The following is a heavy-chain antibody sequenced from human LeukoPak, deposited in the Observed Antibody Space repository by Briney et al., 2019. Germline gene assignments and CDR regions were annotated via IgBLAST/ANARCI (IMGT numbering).Heavy chain of an antibody. CDR1: GYTFISYG. CDR3: ARGMIYDSSGFVAFDI. J-gene: IGHJ3*02. CDR2: ISAYNGNT. D-gene: IGHD3-22*01. V-gene: IGHV1-18*01. Sequence: ASVKVSCKASGYTFISYGISWVRQAPGQGLEWMGGISAYNGNTNYAQKFQGRVTMTTDTSTSTAYVELRSLRSDDTAVYYCARGMIYDSSGFVAFDIWGQGTMVTVSS.